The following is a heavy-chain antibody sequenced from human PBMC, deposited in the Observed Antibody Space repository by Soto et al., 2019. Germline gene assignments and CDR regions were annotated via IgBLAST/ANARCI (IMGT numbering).Heavy chain of an antibody. J-gene: IGHJ6*02. CDR3: AGLDCWSKHGAPCYYYYYGMDV. Sequence: SETLSLTCTVSGGSISSSSYYWGWIRQPPGKGLEWIGSIYYSGSTYYNPSLKSRVTISVDTSKNQFSLKLSSVTAADTAVYYCAGLDCWSKHGAPCYYYYYGMDVWGQGTTVTVSS. V-gene: IGHV4-39*01. CDR1: GGSISSSSYY. CDR2: IYYSGST. D-gene: IGHD2-21*02.